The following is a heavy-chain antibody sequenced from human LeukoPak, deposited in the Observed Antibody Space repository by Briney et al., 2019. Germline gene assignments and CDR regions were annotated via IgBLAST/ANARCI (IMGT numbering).Heavy chain of an antibody. J-gene: IGHJ4*02. D-gene: IGHD3-22*01. CDR3: ARQGTYYYDSSGYYLYY. CDR1: GDSISTYY. CDR2: IYYSVST. Sequence: SETLSLTCTVSGDSISTYYWSWIRQPPGKGLEWIGYIYYSVSTSYNPSLKSRVNISVDTSKKQFSLKLSSVTAADTAVYYCARQGTYYYDSSGYYLYYWGQGTLVTVSS. V-gene: IGHV4-59*08.